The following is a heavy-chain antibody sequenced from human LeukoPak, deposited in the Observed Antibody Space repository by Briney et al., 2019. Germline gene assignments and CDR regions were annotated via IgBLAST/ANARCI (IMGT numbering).Heavy chain of an antibody. J-gene: IGHJ3*02. CDR3: ASQMEWLSKDAFDI. CDR1: GGSVSSYY. CDR2: ISYSGST. D-gene: IGHD3-3*01. V-gene: IGHV4-59*02. Sequence: ASETLSLTCTVSGGSVSSYYWGWIRQPPGKGLEWIGYISYSGSTNYNPSLKSRVTISVDTSKNQFSLKLSSVTAADTAVYYCASQMEWLSKDAFDIWGQGTMVTVSS.